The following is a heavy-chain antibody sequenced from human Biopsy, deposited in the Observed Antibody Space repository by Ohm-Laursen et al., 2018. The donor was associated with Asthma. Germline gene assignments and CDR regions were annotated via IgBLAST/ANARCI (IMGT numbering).Heavy chain of an antibody. D-gene: IGHD2-8*02. CDR3: ARDLSGYCTGSACYGFDS. V-gene: IGHV4-61*01. CDR2: IYYSGST. CDR1: GGSVSSGSYY. Sequence: GTLSLTCTVSGGSVSSGSYYWSWIRQPPGKGLEWIGYIYYSGSTNYNPSLKSRVTISVDTSKNQFSLKLSSVTAADTAVYYCARDLSGYCTGSACYGFDSWGQGTLVTVSS. J-gene: IGHJ5*01.